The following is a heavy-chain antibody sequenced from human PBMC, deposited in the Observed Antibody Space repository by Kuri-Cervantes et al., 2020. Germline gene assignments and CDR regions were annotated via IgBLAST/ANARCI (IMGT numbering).Heavy chain of an antibody. V-gene: IGHV4-59*01. CDR3: ARDSGSSGVGWRDYYYYYGMDV. CDR2: IYYSGST. Sequence: SETLCLTCSVSGGSISSYYWSWIRQPPGKGLEWIGYIYYSGSTNYNPSLKSRVTISVDTSKNQSSLKLSSVTAADTAVYYCARDSGSSGVGWRDYYYYYGMDVWGQGTTVTVSS. J-gene: IGHJ6*02. CDR1: GGSISSYY. D-gene: IGHD6-25*01.